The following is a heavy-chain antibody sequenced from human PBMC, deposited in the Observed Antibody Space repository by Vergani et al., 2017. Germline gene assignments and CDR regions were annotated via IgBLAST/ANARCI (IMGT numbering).Heavy chain of an antibody. J-gene: IGHJ6*02. CDR2: IYSGGST. D-gene: IGHD2-21*01. CDR3: AKARDPNCKGDNCYTYYYGLDL. CDR1: GFIVSSNY. Sequence: VQLVESGGGVVQPGGSLSLSCPASGFIVSSNYMSWVRQAPGKGLEWVSVIYSGGSTYYSVSVNGRFTISRDNSKDKLYLQMYSLRVEDTAIYYCAKARDPNCKGDNCYTYYYGLDLWGQGTTVTVSS. V-gene: IGHV3-53*01.